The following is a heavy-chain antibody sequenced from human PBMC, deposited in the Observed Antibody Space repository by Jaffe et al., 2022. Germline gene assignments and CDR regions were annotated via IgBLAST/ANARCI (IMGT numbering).Heavy chain of an antibody. V-gene: IGHV1-2*06. Sequence: QVQLVQSGAEVKKPGASVKVSCKASGYTFTGYYMHWVRQAPGQGLEWMGRINPNSGGTNYAQKFQGRVTMTRDTSISTAYMELSRLRSDDTAVYYCARDRQDDYIWGSYRPSGVAFDIWGQGTMVTVSS. D-gene: IGHD3-16*02. J-gene: IGHJ3*02. CDR2: INPNSGGT. CDR1: GYTFTGYY. CDR3: ARDRQDDYIWGSYRPSGVAFDI.